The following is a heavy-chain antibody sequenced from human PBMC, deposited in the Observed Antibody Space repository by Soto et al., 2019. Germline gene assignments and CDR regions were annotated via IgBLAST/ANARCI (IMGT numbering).Heavy chain of an antibody. CDR3: ARDGRYGDYPYYFDY. J-gene: IGHJ4*02. CDR1: GFTVSSNY. CDR2: IYSGGST. V-gene: IGHV3-66*01. D-gene: IGHD4-17*01. Sequence: GGSLRLSCAASGFTVSSNYMSWVRQAPGKGLEWVSVIYSGGSTYYADSVKGRFTISRDNSKNTLYLQMNSLRAEDTAVYHCARDGRYGDYPYYFDYWGQGTLVTVSS.